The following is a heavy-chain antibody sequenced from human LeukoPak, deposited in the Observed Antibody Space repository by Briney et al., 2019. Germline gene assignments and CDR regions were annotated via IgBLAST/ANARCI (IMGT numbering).Heavy chain of an antibody. CDR1: GFTFSYHW. CDR2: IDGGGSST. V-gene: IGHV3-74*01. J-gene: IGHJ4*01. CDR3: ARGPGSSGGAYVGDY. Sequence: GGSLRLSCGASGFTFSYHWMHWIRQVPGKGLVWVSRIDGGGSSTSYADSVKGRFSISRDNAKSTLYLQMSSLRAEDTAVYYCARGPGSSGGAYVGDYWGPGTLVTVSS. D-gene: IGHD3-22*01.